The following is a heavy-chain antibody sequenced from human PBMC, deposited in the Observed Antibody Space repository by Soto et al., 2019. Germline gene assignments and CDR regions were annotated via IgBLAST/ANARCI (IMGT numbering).Heavy chain of an antibody. Sequence: PGGSLRLSCAASGFTFSSYGMHWVRQAPGKWLEWVAVISYDGSNKYYADSVKGRFTISRDNSKNTLYLQMNSLRAEDTAVYYCAKDPHCSGGSCPSPYWGQGTLVNVSS. V-gene: IGHV3-30*18. CDR3: AKDPHCSGGSCPSPY. CDR2: ISYDGSNK. D-gene: IGHD2-15*01. J-gene: IGHJ4*02. CDR1: GFTFSSYG.